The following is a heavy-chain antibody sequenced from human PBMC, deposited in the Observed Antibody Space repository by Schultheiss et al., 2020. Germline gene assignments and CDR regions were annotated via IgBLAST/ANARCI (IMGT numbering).Heavy chain of an antibody. D-gene: IGHD3-3*01. V-gene: IGHV3-30-3*02. CDR1: GFTFSSYA. CDR2: ISYDGSNK. J-gene: IGHJ4*02. CDR3: AKVYYDFWSGPDY. Sequence: GGSLRLSCAASGFTFSSYAMHWVRQAPGKGLEWVAVISYDGSNKYYADSVKGRFTISRDNSKNTLYLQMNSLRAEDTAVYYCAKVYYDFWSGPDYWGQGTLVTVAS.